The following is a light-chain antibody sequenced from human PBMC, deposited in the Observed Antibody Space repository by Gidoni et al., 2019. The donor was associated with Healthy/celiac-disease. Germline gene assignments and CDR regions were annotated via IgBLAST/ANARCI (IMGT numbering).Light chain of an antibody. CDR1: QDISNY. V-gene: IGKV1-33*01. J-gene: IGKJ1*01. Sequence: DIQMTQSPSSLSASVGDRVTITCQSSQDISNYLNRNQQKPGKAPKLLIYDASNLETGCPTRFRGSVSGTDFTFTISSLQPEDIATYYCQHYYNLPQTFGQGTKVEI. CDR3: QHYYNLPQT. CDR2: DAS.